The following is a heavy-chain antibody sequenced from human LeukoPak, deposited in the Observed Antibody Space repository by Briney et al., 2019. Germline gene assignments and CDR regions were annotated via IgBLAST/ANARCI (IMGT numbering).Heavy chain of an antibody. Sequence: GGSLRLSCAASGFTFSSYDMHWVRQATGKVLEWVSAIGTAGDTYYPGSVKGRFTISRENAKNSLYLQMNSLRAEDTAVYYCARGSSSDPHFQHWGQGTLVTVSS. V-gene: IGHV3-13*01. D-gene: IGHD6-13*01. CDR2: IGTAGDT. CDR1: GFTFSSYD. CDR3: ARGSSSDPHFQH. J-gene: IGHJ1*01.